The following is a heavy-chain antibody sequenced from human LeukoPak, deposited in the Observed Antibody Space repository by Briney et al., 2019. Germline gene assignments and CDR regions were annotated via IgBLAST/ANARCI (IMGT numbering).Heavy chain of an antibody. D-gene: IGHD6-19*01. V-gene: IGHV6-1*01. Sequence: SQTLSLTCAISGDSVSSINGAWNWIRQSPLRGLEWVGRTYYRSKWYFDYAESLKGRVTISPDTSKNQFSLQLNPVIPEDTAIYYYTRDLGNTGWYTFDFWGQGTLVTVSS. CDR2: TYYRSKWYF. CDR1: GDSVSSINGA. CDR3: TRDLGNTGWYTFDF. J-gene: IGHJ4*02.